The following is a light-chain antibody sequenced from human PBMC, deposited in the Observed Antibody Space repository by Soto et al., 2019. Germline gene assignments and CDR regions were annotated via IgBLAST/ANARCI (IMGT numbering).Light chain of an antibody. CDR2: QVS. Sequence: DAVLTQSPLSLPVTLGQPAAISCRSSQSLVYSNGNAYLIWFQQRPGQSPRRLIYQVSTRDAGVPERFSGSGSGTYFTLTISRVEAEDFGLYYCMQGTHWPWTFGQGTKVEIK. J-gene: IGKJ1*01. CDR1: QSLVYSNGNAY. V-gene: IGKV2-30*01. CDR3: MQGTHWPWT.